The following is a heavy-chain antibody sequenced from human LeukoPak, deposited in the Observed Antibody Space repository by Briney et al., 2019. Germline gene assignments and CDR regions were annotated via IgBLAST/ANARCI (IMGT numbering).Heavy chain of an antibody. CDR2: TNHSGST. D-gene: IGHD3-10*01. CDR1: GGSFSGYY. V-gene: IGHV4-34*01. J-gene: IGHJ5*02. CDR3: ARGGYYGSGNDFRFDP. Sequence: SETLSLTCAVYGGSFSGYYWSWIRQPSGKGLEWIGETNHSGSTNYNPSLKSRVTISVDTSKNQFSLKLSSVTAADTAVYYCARGGYYGSGNDFRFDPWGQGTLVTVSS.